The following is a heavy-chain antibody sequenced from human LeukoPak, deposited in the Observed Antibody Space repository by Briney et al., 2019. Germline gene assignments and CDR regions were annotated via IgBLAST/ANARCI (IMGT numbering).Heavy chain of an antibody. CDR1: GFTFSSYS. Sequence: PGGSLRLSCAASGFTFSSYSMNWVRQAPGKGLEWVSSISSSSSYIYYADSVKGRFTISRDNAKNSLYLQMNSLRAEDTAVYYCALGGQWLAPFPFDYWGRGTLVTVSS. D-gene: IGHD6-19*01. CDR2: ISSSSSYI. J-gene: IGHJ4*02. CDR3: ALGGQWLAPFPFDY. V-gene: IGHV3-21*01.